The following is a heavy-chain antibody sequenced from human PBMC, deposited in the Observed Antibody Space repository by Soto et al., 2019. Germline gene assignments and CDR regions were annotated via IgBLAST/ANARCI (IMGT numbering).Heavy chain of an antibody. V-gene: IGHV3-66*01. CDR2: IYSGGST. J-gene: IGHJ6*03. Sequence: GGSLRLSCAASGFTVSSNYMSWVRQAPGKGLEWVSVIYSGGSTYYADSVKGRFTISRDNSKNTLYLQMNSLRAEDTAVYYCARDVELVPAANAPYYYMDVWGKGTTVTVSS. CDR3: ARDVELVPAANAPYYYMDV. D-gene: IGHD2-2*01. CDR1: GFTVSSNY.